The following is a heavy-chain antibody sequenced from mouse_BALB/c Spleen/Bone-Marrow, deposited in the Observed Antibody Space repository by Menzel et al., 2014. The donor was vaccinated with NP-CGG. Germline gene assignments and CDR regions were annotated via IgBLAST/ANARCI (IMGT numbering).Heavy chain of an antibody. CDR3: ANHYYGISLFTY. D-gene: IGHD1-1*01. CDR2: IDPANGNT. CDR1: GFNIKDTY. J-gene: IGHJ3*01. Sequence: EVHLVESGAELVKPGASVKLSCTASGFNIKDTYMHWVKQRPEQGLEWIGRIDPANGNTKYDPKFQGKATITADTSSNTAYLQLSSLTSENTPVYYCANHYYGISLFTYWGQRTLVTVSA. V-gene: IGHV14-3*02.